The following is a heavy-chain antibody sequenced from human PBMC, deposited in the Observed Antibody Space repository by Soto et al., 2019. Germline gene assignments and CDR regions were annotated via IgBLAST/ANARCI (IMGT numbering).Heavy chain of an antibody. V-gene: IGHV6-1*01. CDR1: GDSVSSNSAA. J-gene: IGHJ5*02. D-gene: IGHD6-19*01. CDR2: TYYRSKWYN. CDR3: ARDEEQFSVWYPGKWFDL. Sequence: SQTLSLTCAISGDSVSSNSAAWNWIRQSPSRGLEWLGRTYYRSKWYNDYAVSVKSRITINPDTSKNQFSLQLNSVTPEDTAVYYCARDEEQFSVWYPGKWFDLSCEGXLLTVS.